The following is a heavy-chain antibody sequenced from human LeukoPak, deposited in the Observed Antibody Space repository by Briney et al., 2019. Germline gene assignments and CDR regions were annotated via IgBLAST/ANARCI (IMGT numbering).Heavy chain of an antibody. CDR1: GGSVSSGSYY. V-gene: IGHV4-30-4*08. CDR2: IYYSGST. J-gene: IGHJ4*02. Sequence: SETLSLTCTVSGGSVSSGSYYWSWIRQPPGKGLEWIGYIYYSGSTYYNPSLKSRVTISVDTSKNQFSLKLSSVTAADTAVYYCARGHHLDYWGQGTLVTVSS. CDR3: ARGHHLDY. D-gene: IGHD1-14*01.